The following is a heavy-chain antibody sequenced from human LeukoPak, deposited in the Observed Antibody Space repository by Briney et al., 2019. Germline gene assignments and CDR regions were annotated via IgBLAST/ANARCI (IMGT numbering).Heavy chain of an antibody. D-gene: IGHD3-22*01. V-gene: IGHV1-69*06. CDR1: GGTFSNYA. CDR2: IIPIFGTA. Sequence: SVKVSCKASGGTFSNYAISWVRQAPGQGLEWMGGIIPIFGTANYAQKFRGRVTITADKSTRTAYMELSSLRSEDMAVYYCARYSSGVQDAFDIWGQGTMVTVSS. CDR3: ARYSSGVQDAFDI. J-gene: IGHJ3*02.